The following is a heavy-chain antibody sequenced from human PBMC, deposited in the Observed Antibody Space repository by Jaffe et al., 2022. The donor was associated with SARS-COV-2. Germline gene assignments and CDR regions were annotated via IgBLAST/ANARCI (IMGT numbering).Heavy chain of an antibody. V-gene: IGHV3-30*04. J-gene: IGHJ6*03. CDR3: ARGSGGNYYSMDV. CDR2: ISYDGTNK. Sequence: QVQLVESGGGVVQPGRSLRLSCAASGFTFRGYAMHWVRQAPGKGLEWVAVISYDGTNKYYADSVRGRFTISRDNSKNTLYLQMNSLRGEDTAVYYCARGSGGNYYSMDVWGKGTTVTVSS. D-gene: IGHD2-15*01. CDR1: GFTFRGYA.